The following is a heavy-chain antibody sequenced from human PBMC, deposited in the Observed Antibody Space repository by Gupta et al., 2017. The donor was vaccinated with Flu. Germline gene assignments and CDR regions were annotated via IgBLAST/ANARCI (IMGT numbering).Heavy chain of an antibody. V-gene: IGHV3-15*01. CDR3: VGDHGFVHH. J-gene: IGHJ1*01. D-gene: IGHD2-21*01. CDR1: GFTYSKVW. CDR2: IKTEGEGGAT. Sequence: EVQLVESGGGLVKPVGSLRLPCVLSGFTYSKVWISWIRQAPGKGLEWVARIKTEGEGGATDYPAPVRGRFTISIDDSKGTLYLHMNSLKIEETGVVVGVGDHGFVHHWGQGTRVTVSS.